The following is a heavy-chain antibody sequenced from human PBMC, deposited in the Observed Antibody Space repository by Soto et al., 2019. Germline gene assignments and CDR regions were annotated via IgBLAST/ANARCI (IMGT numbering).Heavy chain of an antibody. CDR2: ISYNGRNK. Sequence: QAQLVESGGGVVQPGRSLRLSCAASGLTMHNYLMHWVRQAPGKGLEWVAVISYNGRNKNYSDSVKGRFTISRDNSQNRVYLQMSSLRGEDTAVYYCARGSASGYELDYWGQGTLVTVSS. D-gene: IGHD5-12*01. CDR3: ARGSASGYELDY. CDR1: GLTMHNYL. J-gene: IGHJ4*02. V-gene: IGHV3-30*03.